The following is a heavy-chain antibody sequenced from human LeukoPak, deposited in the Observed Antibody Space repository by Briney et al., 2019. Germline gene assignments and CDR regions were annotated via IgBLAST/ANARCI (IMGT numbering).Heavy chain of an antibody. J-gene: IGHJ4*02. Sequence: SETLSLTCTVSGYSISSGYYWSWIRQPPGKGLEWIGYIYYSGSTNYNPSLKSRVTISVDTAKNQLSLKLSSVTAADTAVYYCARGSYDSGGYYLGGLNYWGQGTLVTVSS. V-gene: IGHV4-61*01. CDR2: IYYSGST. CDR3: ARGSYDSGGYYLGGLNY. CDR1: GYSISSGYY. D-gene: IGHD3-22*01.